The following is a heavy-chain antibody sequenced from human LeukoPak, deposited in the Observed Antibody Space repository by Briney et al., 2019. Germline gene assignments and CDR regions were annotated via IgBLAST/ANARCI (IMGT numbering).Heavy chain of an antibody. CDR1: GYTFTSYY. Sequence: GASVKVSCKASGYTFTSYYMHWVRQAPGQGLEWMGIINPSGGSTSYAQKFQGRVTMTRDMSTSTVYMELSSLRSDDTAVYYCAISDTERWLQLRSFDYWGQGTLVTVSS. CDR2: INPSGGST. CDR3: AISDTERWLQLRSFDY. V-gene: IGHV1-46*01. D-gene: IGHD5-24*01. J-gene: IGHJ4*02.